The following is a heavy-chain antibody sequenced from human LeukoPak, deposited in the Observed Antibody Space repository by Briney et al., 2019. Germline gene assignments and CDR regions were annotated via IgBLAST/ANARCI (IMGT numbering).Heavy chain of an antibody. CDR2: IYYSGST. Sequence: PSETLSLTCTVSGGSISSSSYYWSWIRQPPGKGLEWIGYIYYSGSTYYNPSLKSRVTISVDTSKNQFSLKLSSVTAADTAVYYCARVGYDSTFDYWGQGTLVTVSS. CDR1: GGSISSSSYY. V-gene: IGHV4-30-4*01. D-gene: IGHD2/OR15-2a*01. J-gene: IGHJ4*02. CDR3: ARVGYDSTFDY.